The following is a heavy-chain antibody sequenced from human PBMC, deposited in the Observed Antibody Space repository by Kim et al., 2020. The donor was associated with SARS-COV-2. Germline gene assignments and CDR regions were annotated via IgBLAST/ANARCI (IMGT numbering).Heavy chain of an antibody. D-gene: IGHD2-2*01. J-gene: IGHJ4*02. Sequence: YGDSVQGRFTVARDNSKNTLYLQMNSLRAEDTAVYYCVRGSSSSWSHYFDFWGQGTLVTVSS. V-gene: IGHV3-33*01. CDR3: VRGSSSSWSHYFDF.